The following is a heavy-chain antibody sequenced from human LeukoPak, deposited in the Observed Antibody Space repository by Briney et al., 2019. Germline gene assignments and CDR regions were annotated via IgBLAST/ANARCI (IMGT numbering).Heavy chain of an antibody. CDR2: IKQDGSKK. CDR3: TRVGYIDEGIDY. V-gene: IGHV3-7*04. D-gene: IGHD5-24*01. Sequence: GGSLRLSCVASGFPFSSYWMTWVRQVPGKGLEWVANIKQDGSKKSYVDSVKGRFTISRDNAKNSLYLQMNSLRAEDTAIYYCTRVGYIDEGIDYWGQGTLVTVSS. J-gene: IGHJ4*02. CDR1: GFPFSSYW.